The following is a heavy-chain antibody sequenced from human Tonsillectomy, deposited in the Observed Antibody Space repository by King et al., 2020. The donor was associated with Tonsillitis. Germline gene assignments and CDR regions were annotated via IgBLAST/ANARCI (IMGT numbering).Heavy chain of an antibody. Sequence: QLVQSGAEVKKPGASVQVSCKASGYTITNYGITWVRQAPGQGLEWMGWISGYNGNTNYAQKFQGRVTLTTDTSTTTAYMELRSLRSDDTAIYYCARGLGGSYYYGVDVWGQGTTVTVSS. CDR3: ARGLGGSYYYGVDV. V-gene: IGHV1-18*04. D-gene: IGHD3-16*01. J-gene: IGHJ6*02. CDR2: ISGYNGNT. CDR1: GYTITNYG.